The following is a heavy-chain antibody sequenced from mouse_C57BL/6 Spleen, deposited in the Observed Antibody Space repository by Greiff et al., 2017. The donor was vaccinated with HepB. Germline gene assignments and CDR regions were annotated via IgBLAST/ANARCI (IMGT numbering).Heavy chain of an antibody. Sequence: QVQLQQSGAELVKPGASVKISCKASGYAFSSYWMNWVKQRPGKGLEWIGQIYPGDGDTNYNGKFKGKATLTADKSSSTAYMQLSSLTSEDTAVYYCARRDYPAWFAYWGQGTLVTVSA. D-gene: IGHD5-5*01. CDR1: GYAFSSYW. CDR3: ARRDYPAWFAY. J-gene: IGHJ3*01. V-gene: IGHV1-80*01. CDR2: IYPGDGDT.